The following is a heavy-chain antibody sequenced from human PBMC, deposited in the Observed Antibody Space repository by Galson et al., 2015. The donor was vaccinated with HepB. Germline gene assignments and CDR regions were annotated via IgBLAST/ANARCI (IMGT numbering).Heavy chain of an antibody. D-gene: IGHD5-18*01. J-gene: IGHJ4*02. V-gene: IGHV3-66*01. CDR1: GFTVSSNY. Sequence: SLRLSCAASGFTVSSNYMSWVRQAPGKGLEWVSVIYSGGSTYYADSVKGRFTISRDNSKNTLYLQMNSLRAEDTAVYYCARGGDNTAMVYIDYWGQGTLVTVSS. CDR2: IYSGGST. CDR3: ARGGDNTAMVYIDY.